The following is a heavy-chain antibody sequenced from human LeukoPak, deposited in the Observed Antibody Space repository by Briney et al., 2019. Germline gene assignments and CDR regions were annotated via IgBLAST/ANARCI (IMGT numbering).Heavy chain of an antibody. CDR1: GYTFTSYA. CDR3: ATDSRNYPRHYMDV. J-gene: IGHJ6*03. CDR2: INAGNGNT. D-gene: IGHD5-24*01. Sequence: ASVKVSCKASGYTFTSYAMHWVRQAPGQRLEWMGWINAGNGNTKYSQKFQGRVTMTRNTSISTAYMELSSLGSEDTAVYYCATDSRNYPRHYMDVWGKGTTVTVSS. V-gene: IGHV1-3*01.